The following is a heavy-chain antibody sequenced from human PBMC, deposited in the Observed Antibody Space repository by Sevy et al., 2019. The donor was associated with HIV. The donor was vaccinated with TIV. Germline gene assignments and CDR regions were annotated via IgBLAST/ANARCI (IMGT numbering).Heavy chain of an antibody. Sequence: GESLKISCAVSGLGLTFRNYGIHWVRQAPGKGLEWVAVIWHDWTNKYYADSVKGRFIISRDNSKNTVYLQMNGLRDDDTAVYYCAKPPDPTTAAGDFFDRWGQGTLVTVSS. CDR3: AKPPDPTTAAGDFFDR. J-gene: IGHJ4*02. D-gene: IGHD6-13*01. V-gene: IGHV3-33*03. CDR1: GLGLTFRNYG. CDR2: IWHDWTNK.